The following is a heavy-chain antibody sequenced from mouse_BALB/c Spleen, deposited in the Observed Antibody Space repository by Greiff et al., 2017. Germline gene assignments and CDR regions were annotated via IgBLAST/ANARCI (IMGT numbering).Heavy chain of an antibody. CDR3: TRRVGNNHFYAMDY. Sequence: AAELARPGASVKMSCKAFGYTLISFTMLWVKQRPGQSLEWTGDINPSSGYTEYKQKFKDKTTSTADKYSSTAYMQLSSLTSEDSAVYYCTRRVGNNHFYAMDYWGQGTSVTVSS. D-gene: IGHD2-1*01. V-gene: IGHV1-4*02. CDR1: GYTLISFT. J-gene: IGHJ4*01. CDR2: INPSSGYT.